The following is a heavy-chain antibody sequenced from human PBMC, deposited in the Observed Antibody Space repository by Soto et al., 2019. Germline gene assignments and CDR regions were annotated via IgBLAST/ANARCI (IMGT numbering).Heavy chain of an antibody. Sequence: SVKVSCTASGFTFTISAVPWLLQARGQRLEWIGWIVVGSGNTNYAQKFQERVTITRDMSTSTAYMELSSLRSEDTAVYYCASYYFRRGIPSAMDFSGKGTTVTGS. CDR2: IVVGSGNT. D-gene: IGHD3-10*02. J-gene: IGHJ6*04. CDR1: GFTFTISA. CDR3: ASYYFRRGIPSAMDF. V-gene: IGHV1-58*01.